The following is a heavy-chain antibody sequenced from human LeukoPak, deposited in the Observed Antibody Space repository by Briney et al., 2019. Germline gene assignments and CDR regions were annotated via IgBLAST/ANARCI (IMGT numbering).Heavy chain of an antibody. CDR3: ASTPPRYLGYFDY. Sequence: GGSLRLSCAASGFTFSYNYMSWVRQAPGKGLEWVSVIYSGGSAYYADSVKGRFTISRDNSKNTLYFQMNSLRAEDTAVYYCASTPPRYLGYFDYWGQGTLVTVSS. CDR1: GFTFSYNY. J-gene: IGHJ4*02. D-gene: IGHD3-9*01. CDR2: IYSGGSA. V-gene: IGHV3-53*01.